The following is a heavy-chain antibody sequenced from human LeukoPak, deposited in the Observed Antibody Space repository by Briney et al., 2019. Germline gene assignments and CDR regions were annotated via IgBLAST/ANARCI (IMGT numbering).Heavy chain of an antibody. CDR1: GGSISSSSYY. J-gene: IGHJ4*02. CDR2: IFYSGSP. D-gene: IGHD2-15*01. CDR3: ASGYCSGGSCHTTTGLFYFDY. Sequence: SETLSLTCTVSGGSISSSSYYWGWIRQPPGKGLEWIGSIFYSGSPYYNPSLKSRVTISVDTSKNQFSLKLRSVTAADTAVYFSASGYCSGGSCHTTTGLFYFDYWGQGTLVTVSS. V-gene: IGHV4-39*07.